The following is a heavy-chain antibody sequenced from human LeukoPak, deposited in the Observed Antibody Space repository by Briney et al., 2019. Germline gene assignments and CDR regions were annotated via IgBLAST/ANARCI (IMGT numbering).Heavy chain of an antibody. CDR1: GFTFSSYS. CDR3: ARDRPESNGRHPDAFDI. CDR2: ISSSSSTI. V-gene: IGHV3-48*01. Sequence: PGGSLRLSCAASGFTFSSYSMNWVRQAPGKGLEWVSYISSSSSTIYYADSVKGRFTISRDNAKNSLYLQINSLRAEDTAVYYCARDRPESNGRHPDAFDIWGQGTMVTVSS. D-gene: IGHD2-8*01. J-gene: IGHJ3*02.